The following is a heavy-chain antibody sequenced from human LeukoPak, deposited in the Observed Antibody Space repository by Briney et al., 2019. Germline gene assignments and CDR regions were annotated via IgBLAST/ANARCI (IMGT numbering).Heavy chain of an antibody. Sequence: GGSLRLSCEASGFSFSGYAMSWVRQAPGKGLDWVSAISGSGGSTYYADSVKGRFTISRDNSKNTLYLQMNSLRAEDTAVYYCAKCHYDYVWGSYRVWPAAFDIWGQGTMVTVSS. CDR2: ISGSGGST. J-gene: IGHJ3*02. D-gene: IGHD3-16*02. CDR1: GFSFSGYA. CDR3: AKCHYDYVWGSYRVWPAAFDI. V-gene: IGHV3-23*01.